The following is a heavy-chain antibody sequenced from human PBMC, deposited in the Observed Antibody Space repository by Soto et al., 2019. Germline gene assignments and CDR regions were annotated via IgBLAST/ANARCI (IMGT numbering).Heavy chain of an antibody. V-gene: IGHV3-33*01. Sequence: GGSLRLSCAASGFTFSNYGMHWIRQAPGKGLEWVAIIWHDGNNKYYADSVRGRFIISRDNSKNRLYLQMNSLRAEDTAAYYCASDLVGASDSYGLDVWGQGTPGTVSS. CDR3: ASDLVGASDSYGLDV. J-gene: IGHJ6*02. CDR1: GFTFSNYG. CDR2: IWHDGNNK. D-gene: IGHD1-26*01.